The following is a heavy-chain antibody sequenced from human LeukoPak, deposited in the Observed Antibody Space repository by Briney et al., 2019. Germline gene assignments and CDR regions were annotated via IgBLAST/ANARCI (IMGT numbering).Heavy chain of an antibody. J-gene: IGHJ4*02. D-gene: IGHD3-22*01. V-gene: IGHV4-38-2*02. Sequence: SETLSLTCTISGSSISSCHFWGCIRQRPGKGLEWIGSIYHSGSTYYNSSLKSRVTISVDTSKNQFSLKLNSVTAADTAVYYCVSTPRSSGYFDYWGQGTLVTVSS. CDR1: GSSISSCHF. CDR2: IYHSGST. CDR3: VSTPRSSGYFDY.